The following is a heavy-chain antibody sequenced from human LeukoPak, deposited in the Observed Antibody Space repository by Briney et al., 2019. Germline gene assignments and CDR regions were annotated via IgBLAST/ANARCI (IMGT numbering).Heavy chain of an antibody. CDR1: GYTFSKYW. CDR2: IYPPDSDA. D-gene: IGHD1-26*01. CDR3: ARPGVGAVYYFDS. Sequence: GESLKISCQGSGYTFSKYWIGWVRQMPGKGLEWMGIIYPPDSDAKYSPSFRGQVTMSVDKSTDTAYPQWSSLKASDTAMYYCARPGVGAVYYFDSWGQGTLVTVSS. J-gene: IGHJ4*02. V-gene: IGHV5-51*01.